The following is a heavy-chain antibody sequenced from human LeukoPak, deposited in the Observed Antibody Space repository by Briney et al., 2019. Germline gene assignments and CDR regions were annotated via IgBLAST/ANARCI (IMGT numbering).Heavy chain of an antibody. J-gene: IGHJ5*02. CDR3: ARDRFVEVRGIPRSWFDP. CDR2: IHETGSS. D-gene: IGHD3-10*01. CDR1: GGSINNNNW. Sequence: PSGTLSLTCAVSGGSINNNNWWSWVRQPPGKGLEWIGDIHETGSSHYNPSLKSRVTISVDTSKNQFSLKLSSVTAADTAVYYCARDRFVEVRGIPRSWFDPWGQGTLVTVSS. V-gene: IGHV4-4*02.